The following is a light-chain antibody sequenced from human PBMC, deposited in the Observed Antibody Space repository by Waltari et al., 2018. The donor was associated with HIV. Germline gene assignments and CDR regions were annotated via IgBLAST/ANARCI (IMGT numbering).Light chain of an antibody. CDR1: QSITSY. V-gene: IGKV1-39*01. CDR2: ATS. CDR3: QQSYNSPWT. J-gene: IGKJ1*01. Sequence: DIQMTQSPSSLSASVGDRVTITCRASQSITSYLTWYQQKPGKAPNLLIYATSSLQSAVPSRFSGSGYGTDFTLTISRLQPEDSATYYCQQSYNSPWTFGQGTKVEI.